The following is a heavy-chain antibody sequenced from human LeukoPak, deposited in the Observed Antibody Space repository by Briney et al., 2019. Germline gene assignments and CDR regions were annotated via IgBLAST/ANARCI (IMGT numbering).Heavy chain of an antibody. D-gene: IGHD6-19*01. CDR2: ISGSGGST. CDR1: GFTFSSYA. J-gene: IGHJ3*02. V-gene: IGHV3-23*01. Sequence: GGSLRLSCAASGFTFSSYAMSWVRQAPGKGLEWVSAISGSGGSTYYADSVKGRFTISRDNSKNTLYLQMNSLRAEDTAVYYCAKDRLSSGWYSYAFDIWGQGTMVTVSS. CDR3: AKDRLSSGWYSYAFDI.